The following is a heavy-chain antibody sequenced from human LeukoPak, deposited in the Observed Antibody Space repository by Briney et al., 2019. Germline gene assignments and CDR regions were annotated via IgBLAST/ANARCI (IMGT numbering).Heavy chain of an antibody. V-gene: IGHV3-30*04. CDR3: ARDKGSRFDYYGMDV. D-gene: IGHD3-10*01. CDR2: ISYDGSNK. J-gene: IGHJ6*04. CDR1: GLTFSSYA. Sequence: PGRSLRLSCAASGLTFSSYAMHWVRQAPGKGLEWVAVISYDGSNKYYADSVKGRFTISRDNSKNTLYLQMNSLRAEDTAVYYCARDKGSRFDYYGMDVWGKGTTVTVSS.